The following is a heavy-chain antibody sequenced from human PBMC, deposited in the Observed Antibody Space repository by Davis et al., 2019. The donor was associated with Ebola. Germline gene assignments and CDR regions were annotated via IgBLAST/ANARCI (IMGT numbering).Heavy chain of an antibody. V-gene: IGHV3-7*03. CDR3: ARKRYYYEDEKGWFDS. Sequence: GESLKISCAGSGFTFRSYSMSWVRQAPGKGLEWVANINQDGSEKSLVGSVKGRFTISRDNVEDSLFLQIDSLRAEDTAVYYCARKRYYYEDEKGWFDSWGQGTLVTVSS. CDR2: INQDGSEK. CDR1: GFTFRSYS. J-gene: IGHJ5*01. D-gene: IGHD3-3*01.